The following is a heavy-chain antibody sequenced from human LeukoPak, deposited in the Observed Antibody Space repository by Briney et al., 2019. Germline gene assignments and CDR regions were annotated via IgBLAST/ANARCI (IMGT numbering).Heavy chain of an antibody. V-gene: IGHV3-23*01. D-gene: IGHD4-17*01. CDR3: AKYFTFYGDSRGYYFDF. J-gene: IGHJ4*02. CDR2: TSARGGDT. Sequence: PGGSLRLSCAASGSPFSGYAMSWVRQTPGKGLEWVSATSARGGDTYYADSVKGRFTISRDNSKNTVYLQMNSLRAEDTALYYCAKYFTFYGDSRGYYFDFWGQGTLVTVSS. CDR1: GSPFSGYA.